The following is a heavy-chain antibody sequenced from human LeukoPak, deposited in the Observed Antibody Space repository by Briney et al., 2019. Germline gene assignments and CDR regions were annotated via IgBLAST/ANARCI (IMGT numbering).Heavy chain of an antibody. CDR3: ARGQGSGFGFYYYMDV. CDR2: IYHSGST. V-gene: IGHV4-38-2*02. Sequence: SETLSLTCTVSGYSISSGYYWGWIRQPPGKGLEWIGSIYHSGSTYYNPSLKSRVTISVDTSKNQFSLKLSSVTAADTAVYYCARGQGSGFGFYYYMDVWGKGTTVTVSS. D-gene: IGHD3-22*01. CDR1: GYSISSGYY. J-gene: IGHJ6*03.